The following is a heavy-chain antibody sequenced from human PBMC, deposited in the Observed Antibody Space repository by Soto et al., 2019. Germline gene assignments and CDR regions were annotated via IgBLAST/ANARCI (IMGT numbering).Heavy chain of an antibody. CDR1: GYTFTSYG. V-gene: IGHV1-18*01. J-gene: IGHJ6*02. D-gene: IGHD6-6*01. CDR2: ISAYNGNT. Sequence: QVQLVQSGAEVKKPGASVKVSCKASGYTFTSYGISWVRQAPGQGLEWMGWISAYNGNTNYAQKLQGRVTMTTDTSTSTAYMELRSLRSDDTAVYYCARDSPSSYSSSPSAHYYGMDVWGQGTTVNVSS. CDR3: ARDSPSSYSSSPSAHYYGMDV.